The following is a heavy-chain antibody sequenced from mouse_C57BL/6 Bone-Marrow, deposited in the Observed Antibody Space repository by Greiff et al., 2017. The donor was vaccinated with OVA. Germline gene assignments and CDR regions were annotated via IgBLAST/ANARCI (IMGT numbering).Heavy chain of an antibody. CDR1: GYTFTSYW. D-gene: IGHD1-1*01. V-gene: IGHV1-61*01. Sequence: FQLQQPGAELVRPGSSVKLSCKASGYTFTSYWMDWVKQRPGQGLEWIGNIYPSDSETHYNQKFKDKATLTVDKSSSTAYMQLSSLTSEDSAVYYCARYYGSSYDWYFDVWGTGTTVTVSS. CDR3: ARYYGSSYDWYFDV. CDR2: IYPSDSET. J-gene: IGHJ1*03.